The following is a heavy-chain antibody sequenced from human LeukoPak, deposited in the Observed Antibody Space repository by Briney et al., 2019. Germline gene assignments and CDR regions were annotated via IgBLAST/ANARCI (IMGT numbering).Heavy chain of an antibody. CDR1: GGSISSYY. Sequence: SGTLSLTCTVSGGSISSYYWSWIRQPPGKGLEWIGYIYYSGSTNYNPSLKSRVTISVDTSKNQFSLKLSSVTAADTAVYYCARQAGIAVAGMNWFDPWGQGTLVTVSS. D-gene: IGHD6-19*01. CDR2: IYYSGST. V-gene: IGHV4-59*08. CDR3: ARQAGIAVAGMNWFDP. J-gene: IGHJ5*02.